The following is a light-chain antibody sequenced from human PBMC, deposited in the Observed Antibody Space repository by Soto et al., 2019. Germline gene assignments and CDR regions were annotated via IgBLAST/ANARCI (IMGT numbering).Light chain of an antibody. CDR3: QQLDSMPIT. CDR1: QSISNW. CDR2: GAS. V-gene: IGKV1-5*01. J-gene: IGKJ5*01. Sequence: DIQMTQSPSTLSASVGDRVTITCGASQSISNWLAWYQQKPGKAPKLMIYGASSLESGVPSRFSGRGSGTDFVLTISSLQPEDSATYYCQQLDSMPITFGQGTRLDIK.